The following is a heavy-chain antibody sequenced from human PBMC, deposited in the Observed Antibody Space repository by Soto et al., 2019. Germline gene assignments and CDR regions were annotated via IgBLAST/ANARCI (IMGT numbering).Heavy chain of an antibody. V-gene: IGHV4-39*01. CDR3: ATHQGYYGSGTYCFDY. J-gene: IGHJ4*02. D-gene: IGHD3-10*01. Sequence: QLQLQESGPGLVKPSETLSLTCTVSGGSISRSTYYWGWIRQPPGKGLEWIGSIYYSGTTYYNPSLMSRVTISVDTSKNQFSLKLTSVTAADTAVYYCATHQGYYGSGTYCFDYWGQGNLVTVSS. CDR1: GGSISRSTYY. CDR2: IYYSGTT.